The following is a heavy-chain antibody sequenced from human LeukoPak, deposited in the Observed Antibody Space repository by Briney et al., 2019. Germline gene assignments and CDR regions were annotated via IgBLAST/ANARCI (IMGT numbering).Heavy chain of an antibody. J-gene: IGHJ4*02. D-gene: IGHD6-19*01. CDR2: ISYDGSNK. CDR3: ARGPWLERPDGYFDY. V-gene: IGHV3-30-3*01. Sequence: GRSLRLSCAAFGFTFSSYAMHWVRQAPGKGLEWVAVISYDGSNKYYADSVKGRFTISRDNSKNTLYLQMNSLRAEDTAVYYCARGPWLERPDGYFDYWGQGTLVTVSS. CDR1: GFTFSSYA.